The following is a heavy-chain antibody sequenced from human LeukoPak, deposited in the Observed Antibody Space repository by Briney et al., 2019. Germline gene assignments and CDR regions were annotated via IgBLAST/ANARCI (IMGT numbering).Heavy chain of an antibody. CDR1: GGTFTSYA. J-gene: IGHJ5*02. V-gene: IGHV1-69*15. CDR3: ARKLRLGGNWFDP. D-gene: IGHD1-26*01. CDR2: IIPISGTT. Sequence: SVNVSCTTSGGTFTSYAITWVRQAPGQGLELMGKIIPISGTTNYSQKFQGRVTFTADESTSTAYMELSSLRSEDTALYYCARKLRLGGNWFDPWGQGTLVTVSS.